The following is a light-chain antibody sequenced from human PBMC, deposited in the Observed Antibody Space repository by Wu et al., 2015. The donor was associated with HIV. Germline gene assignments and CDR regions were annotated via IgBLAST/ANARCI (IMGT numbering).Light chain of an antibody. CDR2: GAS. CDR1: EGIRASY. CDR3: QQCDRSSYS. V-gene: IGKV3-20*01. Sequence: IVLTQSPGTLSLSPGERATLSCRATEGIRASYFAWYQQKPGQAPRLLIYGASTRAAGVPDRFSGSASGTEFTLTINRLEPEDFAVYYCQQCDRSSYSFGQGTKVEI. J-gene: IGKJ2*03.